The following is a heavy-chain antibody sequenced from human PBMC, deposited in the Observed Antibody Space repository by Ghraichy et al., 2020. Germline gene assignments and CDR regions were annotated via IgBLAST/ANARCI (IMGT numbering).Heavy chain of an antibody. CDR3: AKVRTLPLHPDDY. V-gene: IGHV3-23*01. CDR1: GFTFSSYA. Sequence: GESLNISCAASGFTFSSYAMSWVRQAPGKGLEWVSAISGSGGSTYYADSVKGRFTISRDNSKNTLYLQMNSLRAEDTAVYYCAKVRTLPLHPDDYWGQGTLVTVSS. CDR2: ISGSGGST. D-gene: IGHD4-11*01. J-gene: IGHJ4*02.